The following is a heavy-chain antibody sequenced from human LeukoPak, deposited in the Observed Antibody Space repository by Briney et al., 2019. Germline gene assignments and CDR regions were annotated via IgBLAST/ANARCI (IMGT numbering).Heavy chain of an antibody. D-gene: IGHD5-18*01. CDR3: ARDRGYSYGNWFDP. V-gene: IGHV4-59*01. Sequence: SETLSLTCTVSGGSISSYYWSWIRQPPGKGLEWIGYIYYRGSTNYNPSLKSRVTISVDTSKNQFSLKLSSVTAADTAVYYCARDRGYSYGNWFDPWGQGTLVTVSS. J-gene: IGHJ5*02. CDR2: IYYRGST. CDR1: GGSISSYY.